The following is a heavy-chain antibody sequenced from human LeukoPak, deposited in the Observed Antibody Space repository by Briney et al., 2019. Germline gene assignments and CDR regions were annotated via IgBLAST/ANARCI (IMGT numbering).Heavy chain of an antibody. Sequence: ASVKVSFKASGYTFTVYYMHWVRQAPGQGLEWMGWINPNSGGTNRVTMTRDTSISTAYMELSRLRSDDTAVYYCARDRAAAERDYWGQGTLVTVSS. CDR3: ARDRAAAERDY. V-gene: IGHV1-2*02. CDR1: GYTFTVYY. D-gene: IGHD6-13*01. J-gene: IGHJ4*02. CDR2: INPNSGGT.